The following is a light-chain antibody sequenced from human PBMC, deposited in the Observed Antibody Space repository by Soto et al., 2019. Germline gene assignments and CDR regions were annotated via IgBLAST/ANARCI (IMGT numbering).Light chain of an antibody. CDR1: QSINTW. V-gene: IGKV1-5*03. J-gene: IGKJ4*01. CDR2: KAS. Sequence: DIQMTQSPSTLSASVGDRVIITCRATQSINTWLAWYQQKPGKAPKLLIYKASTVDSGVPSRFSGSGSGTEFTLTISSLQPDDFATYYCQQYKSVSLLTFGGGTKVEIK. CDR3: QQYKSVSLLT.